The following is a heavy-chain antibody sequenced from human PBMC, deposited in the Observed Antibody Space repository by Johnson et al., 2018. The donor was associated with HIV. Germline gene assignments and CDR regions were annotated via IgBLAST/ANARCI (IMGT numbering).Heavy chain of an antibody. CDR2: IRSNGGRT. J-gene: IGHJ3*02. D-gene: IGHD6-13*01. CDR3: AKDQWSSSWTNDAFDI. Sequence: MQLVESGGGLVQPGGSLRLSCAASGFTFSSYAMHWVRQAPGKGLEYVSAIRSNGGRTYYANSVKGRFTISRDNSKNTLYLQMNSLRAEDTAVYYCAKDQWSSSWTNDAFDIWGQGTMVTVSS. V-gene: IGHV3-64*01. CDR1: GFTFSSYA.